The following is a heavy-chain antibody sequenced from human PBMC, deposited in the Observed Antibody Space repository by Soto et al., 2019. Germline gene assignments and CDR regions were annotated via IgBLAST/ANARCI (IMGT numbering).Heavy chain of an antibody. CDR2: IYYSGST. J-gene: IGHJ5*02. V-gene: IGHV4-59*01. D-gene: IGHD5-18*01. Sequence: XETLSLTFTVSGGSISSYYWSWIRQPPGKGLEWIGYIYYSGSTNYNPSLKSRVTISVETSKNQFSLKLSSVTAADTAVYYCASQVSYGSGWFDPWGQGTLVTVSS. CDR3: ASQVSYGSGWFDP. CDR1: GGSISSYY.